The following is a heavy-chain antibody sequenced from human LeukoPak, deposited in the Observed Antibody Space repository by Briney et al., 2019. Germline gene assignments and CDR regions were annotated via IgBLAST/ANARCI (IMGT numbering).Heavy chain of an antibody. CDR3: ARQTTAIKYYFDY. Sequence: GESLKISCKGSGYSFTSYWIGWVRQMPGKGLEWMGIIYPGDSDTGYSPSFQGQVTISADKSISTAYLQWSSLKASDTAMYYCARQTTAIKYYFDYWGQGTLVTVSS. D-gene: IGHD2-21*02. V-gene: IGHV5-51*01. J-gene: IGHJ4*02. CDR2: IYPGDSDT. CDR1: GYSFTSYW.